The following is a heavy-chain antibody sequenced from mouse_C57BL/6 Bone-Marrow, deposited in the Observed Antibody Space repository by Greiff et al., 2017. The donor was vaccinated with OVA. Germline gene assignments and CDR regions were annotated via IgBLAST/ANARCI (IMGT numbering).Heavy chain of an antibody. CDR2: INPNNGGT. V-gene: IGHV1-18*01. CDR3: ARHSWAMDY. Sequence: VQLKESGPELVKPGASVKIPCKASGYTFTDYNMDWVKQSHGKSLEWIGDINPNNGGTIYNQKFKGKATLTVDKSSSTAYMELRSLTSEDTAVYYCARHSWAMDYWGQGTSVTVSS. CDR1: GYTFTDYN. J-gene: IGHJ4*01.